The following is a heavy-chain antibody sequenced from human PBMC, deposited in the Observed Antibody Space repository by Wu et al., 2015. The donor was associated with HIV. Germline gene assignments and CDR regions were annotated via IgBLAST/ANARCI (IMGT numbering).Heavy chain of an antibody. V-gene: IGHV1-18*01. D-gene: IGHD1-1*01. Sequence: QGQLVQSGAEVRKPGSSVKVSCKSSGFIFNNYGISWVRQAPGQGLEWLGWISGVRQAPAQGLEWLGWATSQNDNAKYAEKFQDRVTMTIDTSTNTVYMELRSLISDDTAMYYCARDGGIDWDDSGSEYWGQGTLVHRLL. CDR1: GFIFNNYG. CDR2: ATSQNDNA. CDR3: ARDGGIDWDDSGSEY. J-gene: IGHJ4*02.